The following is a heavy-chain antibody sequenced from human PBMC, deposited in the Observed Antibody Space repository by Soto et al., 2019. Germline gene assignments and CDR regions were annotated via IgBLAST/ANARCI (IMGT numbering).Heavy chain of an antibody. CDR3: VRTARQGAVAPHWFDR. J-gene: IGHJ5*02. CDR2: VYYTGST. CDR1: GASIRSTDYY. Sequence: SETLSLTCTVSGASIRSTDYYWSWIRQAPGKGLEWIGYVYYTGSTYYNPSLMSRLTISVDTSKNRFSLKLTSVTAAETAVYYCVRTARQGAVAPHWFDRWGQGTQVTVSS. V-gene: IGHV4-30-4*01. D-gene: IGHD2-21*02.